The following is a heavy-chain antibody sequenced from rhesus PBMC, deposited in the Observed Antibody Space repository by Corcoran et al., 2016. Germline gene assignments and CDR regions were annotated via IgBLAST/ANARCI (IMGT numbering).Heavy chain of an antibody. CDR3: ARFKEVITTSNDY. V-gene: IGHV4-80*01. CDR1: GGSFSSYW. D-gene: IGHD3-28*01. CDR2: INGNTGST. J-gene: IGHJ4*01. Sequence: QVQLQESGPGLVKPSETLSLTCAVSGGSFSSYWWSWIRQPPGKGLEWIGEINGNTGSTNYNPSLKSRVTISQNASKNQFSLQLSSVTAADTAVYYCARFKEVITTSNDYWGQGVLVTVSS.